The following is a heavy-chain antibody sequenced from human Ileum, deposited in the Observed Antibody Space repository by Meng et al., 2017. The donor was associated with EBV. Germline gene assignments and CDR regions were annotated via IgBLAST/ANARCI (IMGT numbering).Heavy chain of an antibody. J-gene: IGHJ4*02. V-gene: IGHV3-30-3*01. CDR1: GFTFSDYA. D-gene: IGHD5-12*01. CDR2: ISYDSSNK. CDR3: AKAPYSGYDAFDY. Sequence: GLLVESGVHLAQPRTSLGLSWSSAGFTFSDYAMQWVRQAPGNGLEWVAVISYDSSNKKYVDSVEGRFSISRDNYKNTVYLQMNSLRAEDTAVYYCAKAPYSGYDAFDYWGQGTLVTVSS.